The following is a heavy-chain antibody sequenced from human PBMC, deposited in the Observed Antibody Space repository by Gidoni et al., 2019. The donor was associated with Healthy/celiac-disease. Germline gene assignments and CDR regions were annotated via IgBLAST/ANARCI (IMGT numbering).Heavy chain of an antibody. CDR3: AKDIRSSGRPRGAFDI. Sequence: EVQLAESGGGLVQPGRSLTLPCAASGFTFDDYAMHWFRQAPGKGLEWDSGISWNSGSIGYADSVKGRFTISRDNAKNSLYLQMNSLRAEDTALYYCAKDIRSSGRPRGAFDIWGQGTMVTVSS. D-gene: IGHD3-22*01. CDR2: ISWNSGSI. J-gene: IGHJ3*02. V-gene: IGHV3-9*01. CDR1: GFTFDDYA.